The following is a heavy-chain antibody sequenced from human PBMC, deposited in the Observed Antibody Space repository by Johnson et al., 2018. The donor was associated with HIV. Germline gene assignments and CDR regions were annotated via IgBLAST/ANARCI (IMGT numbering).Heavy chain of an antibody. Sequence: VQLVESGGGLIQPGGSLRLSCAASGFTVSSNYMSWVRQAPGKGLEWVSVIYSGGSTYYADSVKGRFTISRDNSKNTLYLQMNSLRAEDTAVYYCARESNGDYVAFDIWGQGTMVTVSS. J-gene: IGHJ3*02. CDR3: ARESNGDYVAFDI. V-gene: IGHV3-53*01. CDR1: GFTVSSNY. D-gene: IGHD4-17*01. CDR2: IYSGGST.